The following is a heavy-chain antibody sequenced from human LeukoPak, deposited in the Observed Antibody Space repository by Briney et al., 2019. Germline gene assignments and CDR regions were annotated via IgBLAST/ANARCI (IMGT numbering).Heavy chain of an antibody. J-gene: IGHJ4*02. D-gene: IGHD2-21*02. Sequence: PGGSLRLSCAASGFTFNTYNMNWVRQAPGKGLEWVSSISSSSSYIYYADSVKGRFTISRDNAKNSLCLQMNSLRAEDTAVYYCARDHYHKIHSVMVTAPDYWGQGTLVIVSS. CDR2: ISSSSSYI. CDR1: GFTFNTYN. CDR3: ARDHYHKIHSVMVTAPDY. V-gene: IGHV3-21*01.